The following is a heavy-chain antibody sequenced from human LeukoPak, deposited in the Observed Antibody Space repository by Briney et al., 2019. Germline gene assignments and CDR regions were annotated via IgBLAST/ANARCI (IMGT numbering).Heavy chain of an antibody. CDR2: ISYDGSNK. CDR3: AKEGIYGSGSFFDY. CDR1: GFTFSSYA. V-gene: IGHV3-30*04. D-gene: IGHD3-10*01. J-gene: IGHJ4*02. Sequence: GRSLRLSCAASGFTFSSYAMHWVRQAPGKGLEWVAVISYDGSNKYYADSVKGRFTISRDNSKNTLYLQMNSLRAEDTAVYYCAKEGIYGSGSFFDYWGQGTLVTVSS.